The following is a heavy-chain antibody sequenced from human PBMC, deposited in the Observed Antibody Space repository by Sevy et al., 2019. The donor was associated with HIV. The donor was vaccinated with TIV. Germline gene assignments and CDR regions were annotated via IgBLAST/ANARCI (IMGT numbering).Heavy chain of an antibody. CDR3: ARSVYGSGTYLNDY. V-gene: IGHV1-2*02. CDR1: GYTFTGYY. J-gene: IGHJ4*02. CDR2: GDPNSGGT. D-gene: IGHD3-10*01. Sequence: ASVKVSCKASGYTFTGYYVHWVRQAPGQGLEWMGWGDPNSGGTNYGQKFKGRVTMTTDTSISTAYMELSGLRSDDTAVYYCARSVYGSGTYLNDYWGQGTLVTVSS.